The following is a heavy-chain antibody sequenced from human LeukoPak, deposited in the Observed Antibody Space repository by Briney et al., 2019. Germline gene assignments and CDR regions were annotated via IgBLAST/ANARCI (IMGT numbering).Heavy chain of an antibody. D-gene: IGHD6-6*01. CDR2: ISSSGNTI. Sequence: GGSLRRSCAASGFTLITYSMNWVREAPGKGLEWVSYISSSGNTIYYADSVKGRFTISRDNAKNSLFLQMNSLRAEDTAVYYCARRRDFDYWGQGTLVAVSS. CDR3: ARRRDFDY. CDR1: GFTLITYS. V-gene: IGHV3-48*04. J-gene: IGHJ4*02.